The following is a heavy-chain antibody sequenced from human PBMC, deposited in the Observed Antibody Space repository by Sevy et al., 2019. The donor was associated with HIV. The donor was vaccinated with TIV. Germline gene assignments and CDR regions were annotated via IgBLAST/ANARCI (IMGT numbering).Heavy chain of an antibody. CDR2: IWYDGSNE. Sequence: GGSLRLSCAASGFTFSSYGMHWVRQAPGKGLEWVAVIWYDGSNEYYADSVKGRFTISRDNSKNTLYLQMNSLRAEDTAVYYCARDPLLGIAREVARGGYWGQGTLVTVSS. V-gene: IGHV3-33*01. D-gene: IGHD2-2*03. CDR1: GFTFSSYG. CDR3: ARDPLLGIAREVARGGY. J-gene: IGHJ4*02.